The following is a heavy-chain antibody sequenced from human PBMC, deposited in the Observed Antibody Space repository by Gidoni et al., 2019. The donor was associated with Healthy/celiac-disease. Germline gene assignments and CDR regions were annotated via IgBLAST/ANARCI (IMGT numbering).Heavy chain of an antibody. CDR1: GFTFSSYA. V-gene: IGHV3-23*01. Sequence: EVQLLESGGGLVQPGGSLRLSCAASGFTFSSYAMRWVRQAPGKGLEWVSAISGSGGSTYYADSVKGRFTISRDNSKNTLYLQMNSLRAEDTAVYYCAKDGGVGVVVVAATPYYFDYWGQGTLVTVSS. CDR2: ISGSGGST. D-gene: IGHD2-15*01. CDR3: AKDGGVGVVVVAATPYYFDY. J-gene: IGHJ4*02.